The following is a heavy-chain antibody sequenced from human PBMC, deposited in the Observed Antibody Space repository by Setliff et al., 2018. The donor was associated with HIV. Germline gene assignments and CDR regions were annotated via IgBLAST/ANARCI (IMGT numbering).Heavy chain of an antibody. CDR3: ARGIYCYYYYMDV. CDR2: IYDSGST. V-gene: IGHV4-59*11. CDR1: GGSISSHY. Sequence: KPSETLSLTCTVSGGSISSHYWSWIRQPPGKGLEWIGYIYDSGSTNYNPSLKSRVTVSLDTSKNQFSLKLRSVTAADTAVYYCARGIYCYYYYMDVWGKGTTVTVSS. J-gene: IGHJ6*03.